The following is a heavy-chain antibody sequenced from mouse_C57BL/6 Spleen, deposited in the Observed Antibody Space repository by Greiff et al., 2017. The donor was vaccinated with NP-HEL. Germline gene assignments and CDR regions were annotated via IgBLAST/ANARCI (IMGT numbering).Heavy chain of an antibody. D-gene: IGHD1-1*01. CDR3: ARWDYGSSYLFAY. J-gene: IGHJ3*01. CDR1: GYTFTSYW. V-gene: IGHV1-52*01. CDR2: IDPSDSET. Sequence: QVQLQQPGAELVRPGSSVKLSCKASGYTFTSYWMHWVKQRPIQGLEWIGNIDPSDSETHYNQKFKDKATLTVDKSSSTAYMQLSSLTSEDSAVYYCARWDYGSSYLFAYWGQGTLVTVSA.